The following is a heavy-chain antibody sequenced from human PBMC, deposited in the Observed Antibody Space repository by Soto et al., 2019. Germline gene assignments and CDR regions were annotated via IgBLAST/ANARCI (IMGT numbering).Heavy chain of an antibody. CDR2: ISYDGSDK. Sequence: GGSLRLSCAASGFTFSNYPMHWVRQAPGKGLEWVAVISYDGSDKYYADSVKGRFTLSRDNSKNTLYLQMNSLTAEDTAVYYCAKGFYYDSSALSPQGDYWGQGTLVTVSS. V-gene: IGHV3-30*14. CDR1: GFTFSNYP. CDR3: AKGFYYDSSALSPQGDY. D-gene: IGHD3-22*01. J-gene: IGHJ4*02.